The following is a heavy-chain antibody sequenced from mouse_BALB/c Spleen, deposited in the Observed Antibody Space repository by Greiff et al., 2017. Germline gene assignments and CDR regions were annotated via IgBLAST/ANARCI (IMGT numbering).Heavy chain of an antibody. J-gene: IGHJ1*01. D-gene: IGHD2-14*01. CDR2: IYPGDGDT. CDR3: ARWSTTGYFDV. CDR1: GYAFSSSW. V-gene: IGHV1-82*01. Sequence: QVQLKESGPELVKPGASVKISCKASGYAFSSSWMNWVKQRPGQGLEWIGRIYPGDGDTNYNGKFKGKATLTADKSSSTAYMQISSLTSVDSAVYFCARWSTTGYFDVWGAGTTVTVSS.